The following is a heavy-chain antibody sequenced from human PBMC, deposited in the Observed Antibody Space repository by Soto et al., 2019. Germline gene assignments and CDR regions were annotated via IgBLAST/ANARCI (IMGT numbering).Heavy chain of an antibody. CDR2: IYNSGTT. V-gene: IGHV4-59*11. J-gene: IGHJ3*01. CDR1: GFSISSHY. D-gene: IGHD2-15*01. CDR3: GTDPNTGVVGV. Sequence: QLQESGPGLLKPSETLSLTCTVSGFSISSHYLNWVRQPPGKGLEWIGYIYNSGTTNYNPSLKSRVTMSADTSKNQFSLRLTSVTPADTAVYFCGTDPNTGVVGVWGQGTMVTVSS.